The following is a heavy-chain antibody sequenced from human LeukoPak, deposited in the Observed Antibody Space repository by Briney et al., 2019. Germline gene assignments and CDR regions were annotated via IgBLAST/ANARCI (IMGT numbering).Heavy chain of an antibody. Sequence: ASVKVSCMASGYTFTGYYMHWVRQAPGQGLEWMGWINPNSGGTNYAQKFQGRVTMTRDTSISTAYMELSRLRSDDTAVYYCASGGSGSYAPFYFDYWGQGTLVTVSS. CDR3: ASGGSGSYAPFYFDY. CDR2: INPNSGGT. V-gene: IGHV1-2*02. D-gene: IGHD3-10*01. CDR1: GYTFTGYY. J-gene: IGHJ4*02.